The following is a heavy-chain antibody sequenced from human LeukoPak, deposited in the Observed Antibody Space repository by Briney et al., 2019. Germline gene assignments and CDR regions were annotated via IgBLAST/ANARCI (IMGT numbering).Heavy chain of an antibody. Sequence: GGSLRLSCAASGFNFDNYAMSWVRQAPGKGLEWVSSVSSTGRTPYYADSVKGRFTISKDDSKNTVYLQMNSLRAEDTAVYYCAKWPRGVVTVMAYFDYWGQGTLVTVSS. D-gene: IGHD2-21*02. CDR2: VSSTGRTP. CDR3: AKWPRGVVTVMAYFDY. CDR1: GFNFDNYA. V-gene: IGHV3-23*01. J-gene: IGHJ4*02.